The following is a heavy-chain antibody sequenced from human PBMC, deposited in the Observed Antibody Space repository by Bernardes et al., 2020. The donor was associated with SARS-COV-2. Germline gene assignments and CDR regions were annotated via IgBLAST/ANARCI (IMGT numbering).Heavy chain of an antibody. V-gene: IGHV3-13*01. CDR3: ARDNGGNSDRSSRGMDV. CDR1: GFTFSSYD. J-gene: IGHJ6*02. CDR2: IGTAGDT. D-gene: IGHD2-21*02. Sequence: GGSLRLSCAASGFTFSSYDMHWVRQATGKGLEWVSAIGTAGDTYYTGSVKGRFTISRENAKNSLYLQMNSLRAGDTAVYYCARDNGGNSDRSSRGMDVWCQGTTVTVSS.